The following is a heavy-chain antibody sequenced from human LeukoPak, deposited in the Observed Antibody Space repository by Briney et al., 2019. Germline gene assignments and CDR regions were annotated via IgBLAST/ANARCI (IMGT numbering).Heavy chain of an antibody. V-gene: IGHV3-30*02. CDR1: GFTFSIYG. D-gene: IGHD3-22*01. J-gene: IGHJ4*02. CDR2: IRYDGSNK. CDR3: AKGNRYYYDSSGYYPIDY. Sequence: GGSLRLSCAASGFTFSIYGMHSVRQAPGKGLEWVTFIRYDGSNKNYADSVKGRFTISRDNSKSTLYLQMNSLRAEDTAVYYCAKGNRYYYDSSGYYPIDYWGQGTLVTVSS.